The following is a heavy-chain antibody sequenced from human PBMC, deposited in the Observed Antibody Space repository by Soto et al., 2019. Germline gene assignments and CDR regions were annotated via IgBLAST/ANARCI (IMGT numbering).Heavy chain of an antibody. CDR3: AKDMRPDGVWDFDY. CDR2: VSQDGTA. CDR1: GFIFSTSW. J-gene: IGHJ4*02. V-gene: IGHV3-23*01. Sequence: GGSLRLSCAASGFIFSTSWMTWVRQAPGRGPEWVAGVSQDGTAHYADSVKGRFTISRDNSRDTVYLQMITLRGEDTAVYYCAKDMRPDGVWDFDYWGQGTLVTVSS. D-gene: IGHD4-17*01.